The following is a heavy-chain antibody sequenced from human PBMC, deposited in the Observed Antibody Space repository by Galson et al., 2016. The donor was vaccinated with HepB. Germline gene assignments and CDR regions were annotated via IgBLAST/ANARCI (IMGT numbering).Heavy chain of an antibody. CDR3: AREGDIVVTVSADDAFDL. Sequence: SVKVSCKASGYSLSDYNLHWVRQAPGQGLEWMGWINPDTGASNCTQRFQGRVFMASDTSISTAYLELRSLRSGDTATYYCAREGDIVVTVSADDAFDLWGQGTLVTV. V-gene: IGHV1-2*02. CDR1: GYSLSDYN. J-gene: IGHJ3*01. CDR2: INPDTGAS. D-gene: IGHD2-15*01.